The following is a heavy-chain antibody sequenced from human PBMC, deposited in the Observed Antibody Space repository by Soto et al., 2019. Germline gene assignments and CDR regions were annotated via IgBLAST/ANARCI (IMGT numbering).Heavy chain of an antibody. D-gene: IGHD5-12*01. Sequence: SGGALRLSCAAPWFSFPSYSMKWVRQAPGKGLEWVSYISSSSSTIYYADSVKGRFTISRDNAKNSLYLQMNSLRAEDTAVYYCARPVATIPNWGQGTLVTVSS. CDR2: ISSSSSTI. V-gene: IGHV3-48*01. CDR1: WFSFPSYS. CDR3: ARPVATIPN. J-gene: IGHJ4*02.